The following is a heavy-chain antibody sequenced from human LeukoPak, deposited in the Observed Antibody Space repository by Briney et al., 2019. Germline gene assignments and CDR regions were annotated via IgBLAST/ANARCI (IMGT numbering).Heavy chain of an antibody. Sequence: GGSLRLSCAASGFTFNTYAMHWVRQAPDKGLEWVAIIWFDGTNKFYADSVKGRFTISRDNSKNTLYLQMSSLRAEDTAVYYCASATYSAFDVWGQGTMVTVSS. CDR2: IWFDGTNK. CDR1: GFTFNTYA. J-gene: IGHJ3*01. CDR3: ASATYSAFDV. D-gene: IGHD2-21*01. V-gene: IGHV3-33*01.